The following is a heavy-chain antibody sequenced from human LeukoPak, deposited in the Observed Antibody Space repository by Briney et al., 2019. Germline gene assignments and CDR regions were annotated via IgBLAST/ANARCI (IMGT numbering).Heavy chain of an antibody. V-gene: IGHV1-2*06. CDR1: GYTFTGYH. J-gene: IGHJ4*02. CDR2: INPNSGDT. D-gene: IGHD2-2*01. CDR3: ARDYCSSTSCLFDY. Sequence: ASVKVSCKASGYTFTGYHKHWVRQAPGQGLERMGRINPNSGDTNYAQKFQGRVTMTRDTSISTAYMELSRLRSDDTAVYYCARDYCSSTSCLFDYWGQGTLVTVSS.